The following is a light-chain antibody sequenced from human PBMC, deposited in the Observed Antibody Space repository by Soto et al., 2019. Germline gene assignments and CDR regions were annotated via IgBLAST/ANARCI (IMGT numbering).Light chain of an antibody. CDR2: GAS. CDR3: QQYTNWRIT. V-gene: IGKV3-15*01. J-gene: IGKJ5*01. Sequence: ETVMTQSPATLSVSPGERATLSCRASQSVSSNLAWYQQKPGQAPRLLIYGASTRATGIPARFSGSGSGTEFTLTISSLQSEDFAVYYCQQYTNWRITFGQGTRLEIK. CDR1: QSVSSN.